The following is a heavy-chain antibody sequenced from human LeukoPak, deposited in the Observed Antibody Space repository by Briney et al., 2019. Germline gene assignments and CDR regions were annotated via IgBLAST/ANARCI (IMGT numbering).Heavy chain of an antibody. J-gene: IGHJ3*02. V-gene: IGHV3-30*14. CDR1: GFTFSSYA. CDR3: ARDGGRFRDAFDI. Sequence: GRSLRLSCAASGFTFSSYAMHWVRQAPGKGLEWVAVISYDGSNKYYADSVKGRFTISRDNSKNTLYLQMNSLRAEDTAVYYCARDGGRFRDAFDIWGQGTMVTVSS. D-gene: IGHD6-19*01. CDR2: ISYDGSNK.